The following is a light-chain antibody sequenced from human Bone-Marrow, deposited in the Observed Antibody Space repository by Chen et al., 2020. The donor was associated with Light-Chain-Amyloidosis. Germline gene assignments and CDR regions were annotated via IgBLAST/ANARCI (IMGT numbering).Light chain of an antibody. V-gene: IGLV3-21*04. CDR2: YDS. Sequence: SYVLTQPPSVSVAPGKTARITCGGNNIGSKSVHWYQQKPGQAPVLVIYYDSDRPSGIPERFSGSNSGNTATLTISSVEAGDEADYYCQVWDSSSDHPFVVFGGGTKLTVL. CDR3: QVWDSSSDHPFVV. J-gene: IGLJ2*01. CDR1: NIGSKS.